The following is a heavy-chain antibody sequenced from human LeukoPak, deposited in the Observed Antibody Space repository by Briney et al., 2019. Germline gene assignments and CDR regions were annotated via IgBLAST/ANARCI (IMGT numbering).Heavy chain of an antibody. CDR2: ISGSGGST. J-gene: IGHJ4*02. Sequence: GGSLRLSCAASGFTFSSYGMSWVRQAPGKGLEWVSAISGSGGSTYYADSVKGRFTISRGNSKNTLYLQMNSLRAEDTAVYYCAKDTALWFGEYYFDYWGQGTLVTVSS. CDR1: GFTFSSYG. V-gene: IGHV3-23*01. D-gene: IGHD3-10*01. CDR3: AKDTALWFGEYYFDY.